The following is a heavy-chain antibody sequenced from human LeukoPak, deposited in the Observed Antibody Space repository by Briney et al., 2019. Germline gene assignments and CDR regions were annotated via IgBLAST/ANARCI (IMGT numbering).Heavy chain of an antibody. J-gene: IGHJ4*02. D-gene: IGHD1-26*01. CDR1: GFTFSSYS. CDR2: ISSSSSTI. V-gene: IGHV3-48*01. Sequence: HPGGSLRLSCAAAGFTFSSYSMNWVRQAPGKGLEWVSYISSSSSTIYYADSVKGRFTISRDNAKNSLYLQMNSLRAEDTAVYYCARDKGGATYTRPYYFDYWGQGTLVTVSS. CDR3: ARDKGGATYTRPYYFDY.